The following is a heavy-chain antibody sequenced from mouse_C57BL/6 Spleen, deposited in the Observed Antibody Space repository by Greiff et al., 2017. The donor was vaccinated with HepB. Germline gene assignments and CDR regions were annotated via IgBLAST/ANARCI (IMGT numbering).Heavy chain of an antibody. V-gene: IGHV6-3*01. CDR3: TALYYSNDG. CDR1: GFTFSNYW. J-gene: IGHJ2*01. Sequence: EVKLVESGGGLVQPGGSMKLSCVASGFTFSNYWMNWVRQSPEKGLEWVAQIRLKSDNYATHYAESVKGRFTISKDDSKSSVYLQMNNLRAEDTGNYYCTALYYSNDGWGQGTTLTVSS. CDR2: IRLKSDNYAT. D-gene: IGHD2-5*01.